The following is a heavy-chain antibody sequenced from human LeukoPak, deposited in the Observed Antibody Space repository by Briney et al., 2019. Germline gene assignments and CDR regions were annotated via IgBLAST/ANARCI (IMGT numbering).Heavy chain of an antibody. D-gene: IGHD3-3*01. CDR1: GYSFTSYW. Sequence: GESLKISCKGSGYSFTSYWIGWVRQMPGKGLEWMGIIYPGDSDTRYSPSFQGQVTISADESISTAYLQWSSLKASDTAMYYCARQVGVVTSYYYYYGMDVWGQGTTVTVSS. CDR3: ARQVGVVTSYYYYYGMDV. J-gene: IGHJ6*02. V-gene: IGHV5-51*01. CDR2: IYPGDSDT.